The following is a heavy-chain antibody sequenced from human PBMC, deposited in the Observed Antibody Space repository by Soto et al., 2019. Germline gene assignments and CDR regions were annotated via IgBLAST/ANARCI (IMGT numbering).Heavy chain of an antibody. CDR3: ARDTEYGSGSLDV. CDR2: INTGKGTT. Sequence: QVQLVQSGAEVKKPGASVTVSCKTSGYTFTSYAIHWVRQAPGQRLEWMGWINTGKGTTKYSQKFQGRVTISTDTSASTVYMELNSVRSQDTAMYYCARDTEYGSGSLDVWGQGTMVTVS. D-gene: IGHD3-10*01. J-gene: IGHJ3*01. CDR1: GYTFTSYA. V-gene: IGHV1-3*04.